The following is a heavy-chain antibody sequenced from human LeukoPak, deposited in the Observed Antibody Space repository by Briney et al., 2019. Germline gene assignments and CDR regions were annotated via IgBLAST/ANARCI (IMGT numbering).Heavy chain of an antibody. Sequence: ASVKVSCKASGYTFTGYYMHWVRQAPGQGLEWMGWINPNSGGTNYAQKFQGRVTMTRDTSISTAYMELSRLRSDDTAVYHCARADYGDYSTFDYWGQGTLVTVSS. CDR2: INPNSGGT. CDR3: ARADYGDYSTFDY. CDR1: GYTFTGYY. V-gene: IGHV1-2*02. D-gene: IGHD4-17*01. J-gene: IGHJ4*02.